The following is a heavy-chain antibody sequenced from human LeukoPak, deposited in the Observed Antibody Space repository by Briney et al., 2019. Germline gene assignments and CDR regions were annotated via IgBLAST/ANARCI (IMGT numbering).Heavy chain of an antibody. CDR2: ISSSSSYI. Sequence: GGSLRLSCAASGLTFSSYSMNWVRQAPGKGLEWVSSISSSSSYIYYADSVKGRFTISRDNAKNSLYLQMNSLRAEDTAVYYCARARGGSVQLESDYWGQGTLVTVSS. CDR3: ARARGGSVQLESDY. V-gene: IGHV3-21*01. J-gene: IGHJ4*02. CDR1: GLTFSSYS. D-gene: IGHD1-1*01.